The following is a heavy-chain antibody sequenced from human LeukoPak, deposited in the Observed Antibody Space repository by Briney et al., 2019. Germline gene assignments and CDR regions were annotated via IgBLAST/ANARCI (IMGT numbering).Heavy chain of an antibody. CDR3: AREGRHYDFWSGYSGWYWYFDL. CDR2: FDPEDGET. D-gene: IGHD3-3*01. V-gene: IGHV1-24*01. J-gene: IGHJ2*01. Sequence: ASVKVSRKVSGYTLTELSMHWVRQAPGKGLEWMGGFDPEDGETIYAQKLQGRVTMTTDTSTSTAYMELRSLRSDDTAVYYCAREGRHYDFWSGYSGWYWYFDLWGRGTLVTVSS. CDR1: GYTLTELS.